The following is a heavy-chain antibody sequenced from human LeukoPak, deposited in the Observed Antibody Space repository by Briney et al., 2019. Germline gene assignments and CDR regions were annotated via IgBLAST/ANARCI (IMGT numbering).Heavy chain of an antibody. CDR3: ARDRPWYFDY. J-gene: IGHJ4*02. CDR1: GYSISSGYY. Sequence: SETLSPTCTVSGYSISSGYYWGWIRQPPGKGLEGIGSIYHSGSTYYNPSLKSRVTISVDTSKNQFSLKLSSVTAADTAVYYCARDRPWYFDYWGQGTLVTVSS. V-gene: IGHV4-38-2*02. CDR2: IYHSGST.